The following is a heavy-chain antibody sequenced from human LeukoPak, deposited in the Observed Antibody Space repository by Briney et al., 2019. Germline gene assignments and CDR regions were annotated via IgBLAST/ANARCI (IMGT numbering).Heavy chain of an antibody. J-gene: IGHJ4*02. Sequence: GGSLRLSCAASGFTFSSYAMHWVRQAPGKGLGWVAVISYDGSNKYYADSVKGRFTISRDNSKNTLYLQMNSLRAEDTAVYYCAKDPDYYGSGSFYYFDYWGQGTLVTVSS. V-gene: IGHV3-30*04. CDR1: GFTFSSYA. D-gene: IGHD3-10*01. CDR3: AKDPDYYGSGSFYYFDY. CDR2: ISYDGSNK.